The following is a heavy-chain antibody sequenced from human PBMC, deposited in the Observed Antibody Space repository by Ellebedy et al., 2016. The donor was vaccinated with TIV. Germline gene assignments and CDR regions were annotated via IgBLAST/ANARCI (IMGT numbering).Heavy chain of an antibody. J-gene: IGHJ4*02. Sequence: ASVKVSXXASGYTFTSYYMHWVRQAPGQGLEWMGIINPSGGSTSYAQKFQGRVTMTRDTSTSTVYMELSSLGSEDTAVYYCARDVGFGESLYYFDYWGQGTLVTVSS. CDR1: GYTFTSYY. V-gene: IGHV1-46*01. D-gene: IGHD3-10*01. CDR3: ARDVGFGESLYYFDY. CDR2: INPSGGST.